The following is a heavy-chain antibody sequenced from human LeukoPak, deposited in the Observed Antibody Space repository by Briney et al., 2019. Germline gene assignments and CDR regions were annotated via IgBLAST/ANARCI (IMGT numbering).Heavy chain of an antibody. CDR2: IRYDGSNK. CDR1: GFTFSSYG. CDR3: ARGDYDYVWGSYHLPSYYYYYYMDV. Sequence: GGSLRLSCAASGFTFSSYGMHWVRQAPGKGLGWVAFIRYDGSNKYYADSVKGRFTISRDNSKNTLYLQMNSLRAEDTAVYYCARGDYDYVWGSYHLPSYYYYYYMDVWGKGTTVTVSS. V-gene: IGHV3-30*02. J-gene: IGHJ6*03. D-gene: IGHD3-16*02.